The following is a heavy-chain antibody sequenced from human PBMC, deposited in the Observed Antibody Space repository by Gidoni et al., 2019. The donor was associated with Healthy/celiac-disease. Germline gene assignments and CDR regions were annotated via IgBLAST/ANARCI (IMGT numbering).Heavy chain of an antibody. CDR2: ISYDGSNK. CDR3: ARDLSRKISSSWYRLGVGMDV. Sequence: QVQLVESGGGVGQPGRSLRLSCAAPGFPFSSYAMNWVRQAPGKGLEWVAVISYDGSNKYYAYSVKGQFTISRDNSKNTLYLQMNSLRAEDTAVYYCARDLSRKISSSWYRLGVGMDVWGQGTTVTVSS. CDR1: GFPFSSYA. V-gene: IGHV3-30*16. D-gene: IGHD6-13*01. J-gene: IGHJ6*02.